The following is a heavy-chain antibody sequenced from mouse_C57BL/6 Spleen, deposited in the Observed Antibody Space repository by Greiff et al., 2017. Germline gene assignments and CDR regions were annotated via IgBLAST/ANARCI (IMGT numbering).Heavy chain of an antibody. CDR3: ASSIYYGNGWFAY. CDR1: GYSITSGYY. J-gene: IGHJ3*01. Sequence: VQLQESGPGLVKPSQSLSLTCSVTGYSITSGYYWNWIRQFPGNKLEWMGYISYDGSNNYNPSLKNRISITRDTSKNQFFLKLNSVTTEDTATYYCASSIYYGNGWFAYWGQGTLVTVSA. D-gene: IGHD2-1*01. CDR2: ISYDGSN. V-gene: IGHV3-6*01.